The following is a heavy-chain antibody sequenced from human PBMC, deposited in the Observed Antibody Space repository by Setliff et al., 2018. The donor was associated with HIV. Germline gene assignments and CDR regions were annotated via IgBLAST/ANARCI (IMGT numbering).Heavy chain of an antibody. Sequence: ASVKVSCKTSAYTFNSYYMHWIRQAPGQGLEWMGLIGPSGSSTTYAQNFQGRVTMSRDTSTNTVYMELSGLRSEDTAVYYCAREFPRIVVVPAAIGYYYYYMDVWGKGTTVTVSS. J-gene: IGHJ6*03. D-gene: IGHD2-2*02. CDR3: AREFPRIVVVPAAIGYYYYYMDV. CDR1: AYTFNSYY. CDR2: IGPSGSST. V-gene: IGHV1-46*02.